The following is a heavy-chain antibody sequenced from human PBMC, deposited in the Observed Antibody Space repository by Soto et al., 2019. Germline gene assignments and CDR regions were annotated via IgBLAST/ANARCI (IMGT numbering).Heavy chain of an antibody. J-gene: IGHJ4*02. D-gene: IGHD5-12*01. V-gene: IGHV3-11*01. CDR2: ISSSGSTI. CDR1: GFTFSDYY. CDR3: ARSSEWLTIFDY. Sequence: GSLRLSCAASGFTFSDYYMSWIRQAPGKGLEWVSYISSSGSTIYYADSVKGRFTISRDNAKNSLYLQMNSLRAEDTAVYYCARSSEWLTIFDYWGQGTLVTVSS.